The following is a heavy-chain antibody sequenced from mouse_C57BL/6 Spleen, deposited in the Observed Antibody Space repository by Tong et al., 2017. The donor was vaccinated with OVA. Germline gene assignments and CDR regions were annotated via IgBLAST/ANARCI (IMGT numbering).Heavy chain of an antibody. D-gene: IGHD2-2*01. CDR2: IYPGNSDT. J-gene: IGHJ2*01. V-gene: IGHV1-5*01. CDR3: TLMVTTDY. CDR1: GYTFTSYW. Sequence: EVQLQQSGTVLARPGASVKMSCKASGYTFTSYWMHWVKQRPGQGLEWIGAIYPGNSDTSYNQKFKGKAILTAVTSTSTAYMELSSLTNEDSAVYYCTLMVTTDYWGQGTTLTVSS.